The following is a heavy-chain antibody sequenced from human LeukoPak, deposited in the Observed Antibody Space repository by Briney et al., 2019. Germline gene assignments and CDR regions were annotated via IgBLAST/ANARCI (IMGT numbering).Heavy chain of an antibody. J-gene: IGHJ1*01. D-gene: IGHD3-22*01. V-gene: IGHV3-30*03. Sequence: GGSLRLSCAASGFTFSSYWMHWVRQAPGKGLEWVAVISYDGSNKYYADSVKGRFTISRGNSKNTLYLQMNSLRAEDTAVYYCARPYYSYYYDSSGFQHWGQGTLVTVSS. CDR3: ARPYYSYYYDSSGFQH. CDR1: GFTFSSYW. CDR2: ISYDGSNK.